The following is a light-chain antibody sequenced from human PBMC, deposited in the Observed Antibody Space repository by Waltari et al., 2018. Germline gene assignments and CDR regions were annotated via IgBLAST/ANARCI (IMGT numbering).Light chain of an antibody. Sequence: QSVLTQPPSASGTPGQRVSISCSGRASNIGGNVVNWYQQFPGKAPNLVIYRNDQRPSGVPDRFSGSKSGTSASLAISGLQSEDEADYYCAAWDDSPNGHWVFGGGTKVTV. V-gene: IGLV1-44*01. CDR3: AAWDDSPNGHWV. CDR2: RND. J-gene: IGLJ3*02. CDR1: ASNIGGNV.